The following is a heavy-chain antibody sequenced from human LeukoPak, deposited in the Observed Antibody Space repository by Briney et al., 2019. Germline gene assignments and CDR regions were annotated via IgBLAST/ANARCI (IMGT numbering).Heavy chain of an antibody. CDR3: ARSGDYYSGSYWDY. V-gene: IGHV4-38-2*02. CDR1: GYSISSGYY. J-gene: IGHJ4*02. CDR2: IYHSGST. D-gene: IGHD1-26*01. Sequence: PSQTLSLTCTVSGYSISSGYYWGWIRQPPGKGLEWIGSIYHSGSTYYNPSLKSRVTISVDTSKNQFSLKLSSVTAADTAVYYCARSGDYYSGSYWDYWGQGTLVTVSS.